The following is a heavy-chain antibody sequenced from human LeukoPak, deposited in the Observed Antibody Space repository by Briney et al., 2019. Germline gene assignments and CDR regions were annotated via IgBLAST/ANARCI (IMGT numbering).Heavy chain of an antibody. D-gene: IGHD2/OR15-2a*01. Sequence: RPGGSLRLSCAASGNYWMHWVRQVPGQGLVWVSHINSDGSWTSYADSVKGRFTISKDNAKNTVYLQMNSLRAEDTAVYYCVSFYETYWGRGTLVTVSS. CDR2: INSDGSWT. CDR1: GNYW. CDR3: VSFYETY. V-gene: IGHV3-74*01. J-gene: IGHJ4*02.